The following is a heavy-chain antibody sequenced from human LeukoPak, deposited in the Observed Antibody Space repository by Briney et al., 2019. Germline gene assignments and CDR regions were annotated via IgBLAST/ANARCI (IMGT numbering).Heavy chain of an antibody. CDR3: ARGVHYGPDY. CDR2: INSDGSTT. D-gene: IGHD4-17*01. CDR1: GFTFSTYF. V-gene: IGHV3-74*01. J-gene: IGHJ4*02. Sequence: GGSLRLSCAASGFTFSTYFMHWVRQAPGKGLVWVSRINSDGSTTSHADSVKGRFTISRDNAKNTLYLQMDSLRAEDTAVYFCARGVHYGPDYWGQGTLVTVSS.